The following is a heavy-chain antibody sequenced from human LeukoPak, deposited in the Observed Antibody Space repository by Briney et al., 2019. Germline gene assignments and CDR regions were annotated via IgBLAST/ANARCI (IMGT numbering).Heavy chain of an antibody. CDR1: GYTFTSYS. CDR2: ISAYNGNT. D-gene: IGHD5-18*01. V-gene: IGHV1-18*01. CDR3: ARAGYSYGPLGILNY. Sequence: ASVKVSCKASGYTFTSYSISWVRQAPGQGLEWMGWISAYNGNTNYAQKLQGRVTMTTDTSTSTAYMELRSLRSDDTAVYYCARAGYSYGPLGILNYWGQGTLVTVSS. J-gene: IGHJ4*02.